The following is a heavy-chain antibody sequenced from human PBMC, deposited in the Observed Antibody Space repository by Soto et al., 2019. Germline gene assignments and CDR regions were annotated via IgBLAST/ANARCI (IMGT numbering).Heavy chain of an antibody. CDR1: GGSISSYY. V-gene: IGHV4-59*01. D-gene: IGHD2-15*01. Sequence: PSETLSLTCTVSGGSISSYYWSWIRQPPGKGLEWIGYIYYSGSTNYNPSLKSRVTISVDTSKNQFSLKLSSVTAADTAVYYCAREGYCSGGSCGYYYYYGMDVWGQGTTVTVSS. CDR3: AREGYCSGGSCGYYYYYGMDV. J-gene: IGHJ6*02. CDR2: IYYSGST.